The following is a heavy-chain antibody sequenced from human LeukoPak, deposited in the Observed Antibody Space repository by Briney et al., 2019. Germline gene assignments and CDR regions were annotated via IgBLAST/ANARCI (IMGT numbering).Heavy chain of an antibody. CDR2: ISSSSSTI. CDR3: ATRSSTGNTKFDS. J-gene: IGHJ4*02. V-gene: IGHV3-48*01. CDR1: GFTFSSYS. D-gene: IGHD1-1*01. Sequence: GGSLRLSCAASGFTFSSYSMSWVRQAPGKGLEWVSYISSSSSTIYYADSVKGLFTISRDNSKNTLYLQMNSLRAEDTAVYYCATRSSTGNTKFDSWGQGTLVTVSS.